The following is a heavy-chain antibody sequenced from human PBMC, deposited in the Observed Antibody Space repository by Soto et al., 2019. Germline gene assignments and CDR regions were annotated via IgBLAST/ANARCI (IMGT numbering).Heavy chain of an antibody. CDR2: IYPGDSDT. V-gene: IGHV5-51*01. J-gene: IGHJ4*02. CDR1: VYNFSRNW. Sequence: GESLKISCKGSVYNFSRNWIGWVRQMPGKGLEWMGIIYPGDSDTRHSPSFQGQVTISADKSINTAYLQWSSLKASDTAIYYCARPFGDTAMVIDYWGQGTQVTVSS. CDR3: ARPFGDTAMVIDY. D-gene: IGHD5-18*01.